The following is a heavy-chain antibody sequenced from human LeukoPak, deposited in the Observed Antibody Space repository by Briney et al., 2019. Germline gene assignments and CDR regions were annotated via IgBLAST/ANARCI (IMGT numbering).Heavy chain of an antibody. V-gene: IGHV4-31*03. CDR1: GGSISSGGYY. CDR2: IYYSGST. J-gene: IGHJ5*02. D-gene: IGHD2-21*01. CDR3: ARERMEAYCGGDCPNWFDP. Sequence: SETLSLTCTVSGGSISSGGYYWSWIRQHPGKGLEWIGYIYYSGSTYYNPSLKSRVTISVDTSKNQFSLKLSSVTAADTAVYYCARERMEAYCGGDCPNWFDPWGQGTPVTVSS.